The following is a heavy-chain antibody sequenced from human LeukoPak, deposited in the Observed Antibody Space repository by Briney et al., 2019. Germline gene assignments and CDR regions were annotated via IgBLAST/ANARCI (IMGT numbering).Heavy chain of an antibody. D-gene: IGHD3-9*01. J-gene: IGHJ4*02. CDR2: IYTSGST. CDR3: ASGLRYFDLYY. CDR1: GGSISTYY. Sequence: PSEILSLTCTVSGGSISTYYWSWIRQTPGRGLEWIGYIYTSGSTNYNPSLKSRVTISVDTSKNQFSLKLSSVTAADTAVYYCASGLRYFDLYYWGQGTLVTVSS. V-gene: IGHV4-4*08.